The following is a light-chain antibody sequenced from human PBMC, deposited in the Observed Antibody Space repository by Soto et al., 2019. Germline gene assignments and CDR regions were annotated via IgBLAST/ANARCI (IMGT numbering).Light chain of an antibody. J-gene: IGKJ2*01. V-gene: IGKV3-11*01. Sequence: EIVLTQSPATLSLSPGESATLSCRASQSVNTYLAWYRQKPGQSPSLLIYDASNRATGIPARFSGSGSRTDFTLTITSLEPDDFAVYYCQQRTTWPGTFGQGTKLEIK. CDR2: DAS. CDR3: QQRTTWPGT. CDR1: QSVNTY.